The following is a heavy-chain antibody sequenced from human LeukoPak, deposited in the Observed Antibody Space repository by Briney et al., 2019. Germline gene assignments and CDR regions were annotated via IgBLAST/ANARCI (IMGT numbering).Heavy chain of an antibody. V-gene: IGHV3-20*04. D-gene: IGHD3-3*01. CDR2: INWNGGST. J-gene: IGHJ4*02. CDR3: ARGGYYGSGRYYFDS. Sequence: GGSLRLSCAASGFTFSSYAVSWVRQAPGKGLEWVSGINWNGGSTGYADSVKGRFTISRDNAKNSLYLQMNSLRAEDTAVYYCARGGYYGSGRYYFDSWGQGTLVTVSS. CDR1: GFTFSSYA.